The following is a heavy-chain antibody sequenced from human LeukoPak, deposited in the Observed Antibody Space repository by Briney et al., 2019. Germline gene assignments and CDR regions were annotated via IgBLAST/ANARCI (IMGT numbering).Heavy chain of an antibody. CDR1: GFTFNSYA. V-gene: IGHV3-23*01. D-gene: IGHD2-2*03. Sequence: GGSLRLSYVASGFTFNSYAMSWVRQAPGKGLEWVSAISGSGGSTYYAAYVKGRFTISRDNSKSTLYLQMNSLGAEDTALYYCAKDNGYCTSTSCFLEYWGKGTLVTVSS. CDR2: ISGSGGST. J-gene: IGHJ4*02. CDR3: AKDNGYCTSTSCFLEY.